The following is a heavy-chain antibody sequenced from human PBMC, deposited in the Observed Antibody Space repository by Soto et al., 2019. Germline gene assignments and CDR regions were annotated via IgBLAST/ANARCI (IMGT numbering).Heavy chain of an antibody. V-gene: IGHV1-58*01. CDR1: GFTFTSSA. CDR2: IVVGSGNT. D-gene: IGHD2-15*01. Sequence: SVKVSCKASGFTFTSSAVQWVRQARGQRLEWIGWIVVGSGNTNYAQKFQERVTITRDMSTSTAYMELSSLRSEDTAVYYCVRYCSGGSCPDAFDIWGQGTMVTVSS. CDR3: VRYCSGGSCPDAFDI. J-gene: IGHJ3*02.